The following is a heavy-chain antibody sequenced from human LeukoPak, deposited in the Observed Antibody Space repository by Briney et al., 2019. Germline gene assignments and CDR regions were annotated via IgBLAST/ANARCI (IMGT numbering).Heavy chain of an antibody. J-gene: IGHJ6*03. Sequence: PGGSLRLSCSASGFTFSSYGMNWGRQAPGMGLEWLSYISSSDNAIYYADSVKGRFTISRDNAKNSLFLQMNSLRAEDTAVYYFTRAFFGVSKRVVDYFYYMDVWGKGTTVTVSS. CDR1: GFTFSSYG. V-gene: IGHV3-48*04. D-gene: IGHD3-3*01. CDR2: ISSSDNAI. CDR3: TRAFFGVSKRVVDYFYYMDV.